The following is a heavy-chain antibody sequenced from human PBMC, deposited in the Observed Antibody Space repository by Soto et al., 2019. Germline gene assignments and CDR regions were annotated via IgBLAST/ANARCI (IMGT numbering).Heavy chain of an antibody. CDR1: GFRFNMYG. CDR3: ARDSRSDMGNWFDP. J-gene: IGHJ5*02. D-gene: IGHD1-26*01. Sequence: QVQLVDSGGGVVQPGTSLRLSCATSGFRFNMYGMHWVRQAPGKGLEWVAEIWYDGTNKYYADSVKGRFTISRDNSKNILYLQMSSLRVEDTAVYYCARDSRSDMGNWFDPWGQGIPVTVSS. CDR2: IWYDGTNK. V-gene: IGHV3-33*01.